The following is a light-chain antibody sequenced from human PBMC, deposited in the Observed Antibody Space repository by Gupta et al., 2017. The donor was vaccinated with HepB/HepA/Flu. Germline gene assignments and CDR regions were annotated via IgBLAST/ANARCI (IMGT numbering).Light chain of an antibody. Sequence: IQLTPSPSSVSASVGDRVTITCRASQDIRTWLAWYQQKPGRAPKLLMYAASTLQSGVSSRFSGRGSGTDFTLTISSLQSEDVATYYCQKANRFPLTFGRGTKVEIK. V-gene: IGKV1D-12*01. CDR1: QDIRTW. CDR3: QKANRFPLT. CDR2: AAS. J-gene: IGKJ4*01.